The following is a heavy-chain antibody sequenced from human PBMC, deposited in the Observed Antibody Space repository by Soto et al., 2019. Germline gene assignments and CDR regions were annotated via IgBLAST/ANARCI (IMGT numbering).Heavy chain of an antibody. CDR2: IYSGHTT. V-gene: IGHV3-53*01. CDR1: GFIVSSNQ. D-gene: IGHD3-3*01. Sequence: EVQLVESGGGLIQPGGSLRLSCVASGFIVSSNQMSWVRQAPGKGLEWVSVIYSGHTTYYADSVEGRFTISRDDSNNTLYLQMNSPRVEDTAVYYCVRGPSDHKLRLVEWPYGDYWGQGALVTVSS. CDR3: VRGPSDHKLRLVEWPYGDY. J-gene: IGHJ4*02.